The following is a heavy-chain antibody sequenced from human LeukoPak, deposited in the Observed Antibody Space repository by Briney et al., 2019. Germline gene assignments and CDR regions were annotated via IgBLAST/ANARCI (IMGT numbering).Heavy chain of an antibody. CDR3: ARDRYYYDSSGSQFDY. Sequence: PSETLSLTCTVSGGSVSSYYWSWIRQPAGKGLEWIGRIHTSGSTNYNPSLKSRVTMSGDTSKNQFSLKLSSVTAADTAVYYCARDRYYYDSSGSQFDYWGQGTLVTVSS. V-gene: IGHV4-4*07. J-gene: IGHJ4*02. D-gene: IGHD3-22*01. CDR2: IHTSGST. CDR1: GGSVSSYY.